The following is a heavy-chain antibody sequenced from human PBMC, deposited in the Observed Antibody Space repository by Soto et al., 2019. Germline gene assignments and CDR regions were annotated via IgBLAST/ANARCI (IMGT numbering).Heavy chain of an antibody. Sequence: QVQLVQSGAEVKKPGASVKVSCKASGYTFTSYGISWVRQAPGQGLEWMGWISAYNGNTNYAQKHKGRATMTTDTPTSEANMELRSMRSDDTAVYYCARERTWFDCWGQGTLVTVSS. CDR3: ARERTWFDC. D-gene: IGHD1-1*01. CDR1: GYTFTSYG. V-gene: IGHV1-18*01. CDR2: ISAYNGNT. J-gene: IGHJ4*02.